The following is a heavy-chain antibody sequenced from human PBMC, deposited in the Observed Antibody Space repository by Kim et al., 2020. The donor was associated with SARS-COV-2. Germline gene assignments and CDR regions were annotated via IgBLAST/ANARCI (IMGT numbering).Heavy chain of an antibody. CDR1: GGSISSSSYY. CDR3: ARVGAPMYYGSRGARLFDY. D-gene: IGHD3-10*01. V-gene: IGHV4-39*07. Sequence: SETLSLTCTVSGGSISSSSYYWGWIRQPPGKGLEWIGSIYYSGSTYYNPSLKSRVTISVDTSKNQFSLKLSSVTAADTAVYYCARVGAPMYYGSRGARLFDYWGQGTLVTVSS. CDR2: IYYSGST. J-gene: IGHJ4*02.